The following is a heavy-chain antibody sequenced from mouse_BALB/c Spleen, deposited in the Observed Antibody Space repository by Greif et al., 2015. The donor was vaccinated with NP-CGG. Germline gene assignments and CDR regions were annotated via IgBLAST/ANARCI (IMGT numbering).Heavy chain of an antibody. CDR3: ARYYYGTFYAMDY. CDR2: INPGSGGT. Sequence: VQLQQSGAELVRPGTSVKVSCKASGYAFTNYLIEWVKQRPGQGLEWIGVINPGSGGTNYNEKFKGKATLTADKSSSTAYMQLSSLTSDDSAVYFCARYYYGTFYAMDYWGQGTSVTVSS. J-gene: IGHJ4*01. D-gene: IGHD1-1*01. CDR1: GYAFTNYL. V-gene: IGHV1-54*01.